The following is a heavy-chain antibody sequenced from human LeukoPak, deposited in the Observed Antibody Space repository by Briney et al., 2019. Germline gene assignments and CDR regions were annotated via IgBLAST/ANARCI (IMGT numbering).Heavy chain of an antibody. CDR1: GDSISSSSYY. V-gene: IGHV4-39*01. D-gene: IGHD3-22*01. Sequence: PTETLSLTCAVSGDSISSSSYYWGWIRQPPGKGLEWITNIYYIGSTYYNPSLRSRLTISLDTSKNQFSLTLSSVTAADTAVYYCARLQYYYDSNGYYSLYYFDYWGQGTVVTVSS. CDR2: IYYIGST. CDR3: ARLQYYYDSNGYYSLYYFDY. J-gene: IGHJ4*02.